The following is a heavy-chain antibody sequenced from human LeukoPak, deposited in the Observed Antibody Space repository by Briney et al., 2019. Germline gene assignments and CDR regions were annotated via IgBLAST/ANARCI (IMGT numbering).Heavy chain of an antibody. Sequence: GASVKVSCKASGGTFSSYTISWVRQAPGQGLEWMGRIIPILGIANYAQKFQGRVTITADKSTSTAYMELSSLRPEDTAVYYCATVQTMVSSGYYNDYWGQGTLVTVSS. J-gene: IGHJ4*02. CDR2: IIPILGIA. CDR1: GGTFSSYT. D-gene: IGHD3-22*01. V-gene: IGHV1-69*02. CDR3: ATVQTMVSSGYYNDY.